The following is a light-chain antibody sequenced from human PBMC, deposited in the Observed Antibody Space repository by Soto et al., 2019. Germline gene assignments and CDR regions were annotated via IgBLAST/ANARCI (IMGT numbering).Light chain of an antibody. Sequence: EIVMTQSPATLSVSPGERATLSCRASQSVSSDLAWYQQKPGQAPRLLIYGASTRATGIPARFSGSGSGTESTLTISSLQSEDFAVYYCQQYNNWLYTFGQGTKVEIK. CDR2: GAS. J-gene: IGKJ2*01. CDR1: QSVSSD. V-gene: IGKV3-15*01. CDR3: QQYNNWLYT.